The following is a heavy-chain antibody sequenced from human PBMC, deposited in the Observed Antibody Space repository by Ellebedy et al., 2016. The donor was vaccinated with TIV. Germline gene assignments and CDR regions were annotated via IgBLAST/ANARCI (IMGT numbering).Heavy chain of an antibody. CDR3: ATHSMIVVDAFDI. CDR2: FFSVGGA. Sequence: GESLKISCAGSGFLRSSYYMTWVRRPPGMGLEGVSHFFSVGGAFYGDSVRGRFTISRDSSRNTVYLQMNSLSAEDTAVYYCATHSMIVVDAFDIWGQGTMVTVSS. CDR1: GFLRSSYY. D-gene: IGHD3-22*01. J-gene: IGHJ3*02. V-gene: IGHV3-53*01.